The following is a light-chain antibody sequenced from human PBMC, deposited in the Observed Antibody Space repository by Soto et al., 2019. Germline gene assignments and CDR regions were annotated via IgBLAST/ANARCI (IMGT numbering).Light chain of an antibody. CDR2: SAS. J-gene: IGKJ1*01. V-gene: IGKV3-15*01. CDR3: KQYNNWPWT. CDR1: QSISDT. Sequence: IVMMQTPATRAVSGGGIATLGCRASQSISDTLAWYQQKPGQAHRLLIYSASRRATGFPGRFSGSGSGPDSTLTISRLQSEDPAVYSCKQYNNWPWTFGQGTKVDIK.